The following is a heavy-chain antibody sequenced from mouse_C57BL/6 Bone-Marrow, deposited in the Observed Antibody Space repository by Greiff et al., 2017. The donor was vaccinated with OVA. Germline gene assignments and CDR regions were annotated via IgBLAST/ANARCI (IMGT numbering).Heavy chain of an antibody. V-gene: IGHV2-9-1*01. D-gene: IGHD2-3*01. CDR1: GFSLTSYA. CDR2: IWTGGGT. Sequence: QVQLQQSGPGLVAPSQSLSITCTVSGFSLTSYAISWVRQPPGKGLEWLGVIWTGGGTNYNSALKSRLSISKDNSKSQVFLKMNSLQTDDTARYYCARNLGDGYLYYAMDYWGQGTSVTVSS. CDR3: ARNLGDGYLYYAMDY. J-gene: IGHJ4*01.